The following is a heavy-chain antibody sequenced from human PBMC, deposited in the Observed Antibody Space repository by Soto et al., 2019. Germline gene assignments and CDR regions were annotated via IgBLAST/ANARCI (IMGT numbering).Heavy chain of an antibody. CDR1: GGSISSGVYY. CDR3: ARAMNLASSYNWFDP. V-gene: IGHV4-30-4*01. D-gene: IGHD2-21*01. J-gene: IGHJ5*02. CDR2: IYHSGST. Sequence: QVQLQESGPGLVKPSQTLSLTCTVSGGSISSGVYYCSWIRKAPGKGLEWIGYIYHSGSTYYSPSLKSHSTISADTSKNQFSLKLSSVTAADTAVYYCARAMNLASSYNWFDPWGQGTLVTVSS.